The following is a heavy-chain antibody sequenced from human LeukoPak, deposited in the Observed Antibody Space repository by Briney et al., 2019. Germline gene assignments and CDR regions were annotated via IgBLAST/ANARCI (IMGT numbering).Heavy chain of an antibody. CDR1: GFTFSSYA. J-gene: IGHJ6*02. CDR2: ISYDGSNK. CDR3: ARELRDYYYYGMDV. Sequence: GGSPRLSCAASGFTFSSYAMHWVRQAPGKGLEWVAVISYDGSNKYYADSVKGRFTISRDNSKNTLYLQMNSLRAEDTAVYYCARELRDYYYYGMDVWGQGTTVTVSS. V-gene: IGHV3-30-3*01. D-gene: IGHD2-21*01.